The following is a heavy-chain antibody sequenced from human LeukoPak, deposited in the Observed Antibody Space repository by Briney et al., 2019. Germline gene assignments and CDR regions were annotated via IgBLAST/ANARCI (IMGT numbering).Heavy chain of an antibody. V-gene: IGHV3-53*01. D-gene: IGHD3-10*01. CDR1: GFTVSSNY. CDR3: ASTRPDYYYCSGSYFL. Sequence: GGSLRLSCAASGFTVSSNYMSWVRQAPGKGLEWVSVIYSGGSTYYADSVKGRFTISRDNSKNTLYLQMNSLRAEDTAVYYCASTRPDYYYCSGSYFLWGQGTLVTVSS. J-gene: IGHJ4*02. CDR2: IYSGGST.